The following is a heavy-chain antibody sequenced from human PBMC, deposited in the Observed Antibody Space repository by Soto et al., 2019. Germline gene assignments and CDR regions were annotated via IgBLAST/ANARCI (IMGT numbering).Heavy chain of an antibody. V-gene: IGHV3-43*01. D-gene: IGHD6-19*01. Sequence: EVQLVESGGVVVQPGGSLRLSCAASGFTFDDYTMNWVRQAPGKGLEWVSLISWDGGSTYYADSVKGRFTISRDNSKNSLYQQMNSLRTEDTALYYCAKDLGIAVAAGYYYYGMDVWGQGTTVTVSS. CDR3: AKDLGIAVAAGYYYYGMDV. J-gene: IGHJ6*02. CDR1: GFTFDDYT. CDR2: ISWDGGST.